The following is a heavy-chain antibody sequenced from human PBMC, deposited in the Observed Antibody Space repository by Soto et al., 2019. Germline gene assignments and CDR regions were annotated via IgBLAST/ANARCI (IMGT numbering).Heavy chain of an antibody. V-gene: IGHV6-1*01. Sequence: PSQTLSLTCAISGDSVSSNSAAWNWIRQSPSRGFEWLGRTYYRSKWYNDYAVSVKSRITINPDTSKNQFSLQLNSVTPEDTAVYYCARQCRVTGAVYYFYMDVWGKGTTVTVSS. D-gene: IGHD6-19*01. CDR1: GDSVSSNSAA. J-gene: IGHJ6*03. CDR3: ARQCRVTGAVYYFYMDV. CDR2: TYYRSKWYN.